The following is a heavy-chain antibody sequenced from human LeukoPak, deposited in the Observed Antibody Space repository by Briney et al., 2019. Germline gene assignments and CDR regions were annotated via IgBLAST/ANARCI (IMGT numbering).Heavy chain of an antibody. V-gene: IGHV4-34*01. CDR3: ARTVPGGIDGGYYLNY. J-gene: IGHJ4*02. D-gene: IGHD3-16*02. CDR2: INHSGST. CDR1: GGSFSGYY. Sequence: SETLSLTCAVYGGSFSGYYWSWIRQPPGKGLEWIGEINHSGSTNYNPSLKSRVTISVDTSKNQFSLKLSSVTAADTAVYYCARTVPGGIDGGYYLNYWGKETLVTVSS.